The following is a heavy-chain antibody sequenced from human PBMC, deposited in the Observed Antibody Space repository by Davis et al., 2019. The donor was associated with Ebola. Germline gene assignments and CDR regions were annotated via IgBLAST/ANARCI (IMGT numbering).Heavy chain of an antibody. CDR2: ISYNGGDN. CDR3: ARDYDPDY. D-gene: IGHD3-3*01. CDR1: GFTFSSYA. Sequence: GESLKISCAASGFTFSSYAMHWVRQAPGKGLEWVALISYNGGDNYYADSVKGRFTISRDNSKNTLYLQMNSLRAEDTAVYYCARDYDPDYWGQGTLVTVSS. V-gene: IGHV3-30-3*01. J-gene: IGHJ4*02.